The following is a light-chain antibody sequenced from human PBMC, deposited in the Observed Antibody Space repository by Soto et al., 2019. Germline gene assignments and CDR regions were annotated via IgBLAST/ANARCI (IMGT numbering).Light chain of an antibody. CDR1: SSDVGGYKY. CDR2: DVS. Sequence: QSALTQPASVSGSPGQSITISCTGTSSDVGGYKYVSWYQQHPGKAPKLMIYDVSNRPSGVSNRFSGSKSGNTASLTISGFQAEDEADYYCSSYTGSSTLVFGTGTKVTVL. J-gene: IGLJ1*01. CDR3: SSYTGSSTLV. V-gene: IGLV2-14*03.